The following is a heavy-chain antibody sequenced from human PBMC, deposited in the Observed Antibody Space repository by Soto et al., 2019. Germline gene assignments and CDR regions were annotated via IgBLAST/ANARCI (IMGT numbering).Heavy chain of an antibody. CDR3: AIDPDYGDYWVDVFDS. D-gene: IGHD4-17*01. CDR2: INPTSGGT. J-gene: IGHJ4*02. Sequence: QVQLVQSGAEVKKPGASVKVSCKTSGYTFAAYYIHWIRQAPGQGLEWMGWINPTSGGTVYAQNLQDRVTMTRDTSISTAYMELRRLNSDDTAVYYCAIDPDYGDYWVDVFDSWGQGTPVTVSS. CDR1: GYTFAAYY. V-gene: IGHV1-2*02.